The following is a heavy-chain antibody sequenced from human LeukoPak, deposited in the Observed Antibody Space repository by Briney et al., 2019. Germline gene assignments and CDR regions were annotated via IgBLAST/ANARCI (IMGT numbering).Heavy chain of an antibody. CDR1: GYTFTSYD. CDR3: ARGYSLTTPHFDY. V-gene: IGHV1-8*01. J-gene: IGHJ4*02. D-gene: IGHD4-11*01. Sequence: ASVTVSCTASGYTFTSYDINWVRQAPGQGLEWMGWMNPNSVSTGYAQKCQGRDTMTRNTSISTAYMELSSLRSEDTAVYYCARGYSLTTPHFDYWGQGTLVTVSS. CDR2: MNPNSVST.